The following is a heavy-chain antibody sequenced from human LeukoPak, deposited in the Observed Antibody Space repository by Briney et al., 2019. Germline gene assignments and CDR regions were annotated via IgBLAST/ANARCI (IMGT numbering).Heavy chain of an antibody. D-gene: IGHD6-13*01. CDR2: ISSSSSYI. CDR1: GFTFSSYS. J-gene: IGHJ3*02. V-gene: IGHV3-21*01. Sequence: GGSLRLSCAAPGFTFSSYSMNWVRQAPGKGLEWVSSISSSSSYIYYADSVKGRFTISRDNAKNSLYLQMNSLRAEDTAVYYCAREAAARHDAFDIWGQGTMVTVSS. CDR3: AREAAARHDAFDI.